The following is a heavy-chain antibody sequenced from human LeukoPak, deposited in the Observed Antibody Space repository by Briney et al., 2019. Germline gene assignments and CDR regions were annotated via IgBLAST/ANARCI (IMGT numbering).Heavy chain of an antibody. CDR1: GGSISSGAYS. CDR3: AREKVGEAFDI. CDR2: IYYSGST. Sequence: PSQTLSLTCAVSGGSISSGAYSWSWIRQPPGKELEWIGYIYYSGSTYYNPSLKSRVTISVDTSKNQFSLKLSSVTAADTAVYYCAREKVGEAFDIWGQGTMVTVSS. J-gene: IGHJ3*02. V-gene: IGHV4-30-4*07. D-gene: IGHD3-10*01.